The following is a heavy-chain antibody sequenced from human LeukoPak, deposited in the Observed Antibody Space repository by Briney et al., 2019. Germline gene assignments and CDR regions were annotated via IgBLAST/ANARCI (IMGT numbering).Heavy chain of an antibody. CDR3: ARGLAGVVIASPYMDV. J-gene: IGHJ6*03. CDR2: ISYDGSNK. D-gene: IGHD2-21*01. Sequence: GGSLRLSCAASGFTFSSYAMHWVRQAPGKGLEWVAVISYDGSNKYYADSVKGRFTISRDNSKNTLYLQMNSLRAEDTAVYYCARGLAGVVIASPYMDVWGKGTTVTVSS. V-gene: IGHV3-30-3*01. CDR1: GFTFSSYA.